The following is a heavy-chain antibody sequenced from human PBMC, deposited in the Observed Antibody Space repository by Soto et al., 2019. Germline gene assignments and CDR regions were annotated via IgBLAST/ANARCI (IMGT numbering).Heavy chain of an antibody. CDR2: IFYSGST. V-gene: IGHV4-59*01. J-gene: IGHJ4*02. Sequence: SETLSLTCTVSGGSISNYYWSWIRQPPGRGLEWIGHIFYSGSTNYNPALKSRVTISVDTSKSQFSLKLSSVTAADTAVYYCVGVAVAGILCDWGQGTLVTVSS. CDR3: VGVAVAGILCD. CDR1: GGSISNYY. D-gene: IGHD6-19*01.